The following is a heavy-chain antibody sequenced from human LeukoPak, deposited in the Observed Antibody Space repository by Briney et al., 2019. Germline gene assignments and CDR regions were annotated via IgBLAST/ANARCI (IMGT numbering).Heavy chain of an antibody. CDR3: AKTKAVVRGVLDY. J-gene: IGHJ4*02. CDR2: ISGSGGST. D-gene: IGHD3-10*01. CDR1: GSTFSSYA. Sequence: SGGSLRLSCAASGSTFSSYAMSWVRQAPGKGLEWVSAISGSGGSTYYADSVKGRFTISRDNSKNTLYLQMNSLRAEDTAVYYCAKTKAVVRGVLDYWGQGTLVTVSS. V-gene: IGHV3-23*01.